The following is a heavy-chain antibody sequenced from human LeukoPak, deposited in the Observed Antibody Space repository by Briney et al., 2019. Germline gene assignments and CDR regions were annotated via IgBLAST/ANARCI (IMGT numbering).Heavy chain of an antibody. J-gene: IGHJ4*02. CDR2: ISSSGSTI. Sequence: GGSLRLSCAASGFTFSTYEMNWVRQAPGKGLEWVSYISSSGSTIYYADSVKGRFTISRDNSKNTLYLQMNSLRAEDTAVYYCAKGSRLLWFGELLLPFDYWGQGTLVTVSS. CDR3: AKGSRLLWFGELLLPFDY. V-gene: IGHV3-48*03. CDR1: GFTFSTYE. D-gene: IGHD3-10*01.